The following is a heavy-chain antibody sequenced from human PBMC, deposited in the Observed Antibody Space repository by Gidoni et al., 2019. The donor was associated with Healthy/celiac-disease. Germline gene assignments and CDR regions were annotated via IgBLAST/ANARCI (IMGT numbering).Heavy chain of an antibody. CDR2: IDYSGST. V-gene: IGHV4-59*01. Sequence: VQLPESGPGLVKPSATLSLTCPVPGGSISRYYWSWIRQPPGTGLEWIGYIDYSGSTNYNPSLKSRVTISVDTTTNQFSLKLSSVTAADTAVYYCAGRKGYCSGGSCYRYYFDYWGQGTLVTVSS. D-gene: IGHD2-15*01. CDR1: GGSISRYY. CDR3: AGRKGYCSGGSCYRYYFDY. J-gene: IGHJ4*02.